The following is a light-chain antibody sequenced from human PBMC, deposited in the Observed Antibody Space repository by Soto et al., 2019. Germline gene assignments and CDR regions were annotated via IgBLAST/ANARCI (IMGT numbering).Light chain of an antibody. CDR2: DNS. J-gene: IGLJ2*01. CDR1: SSNIGAGYD. V-gene: IGLV1-40*01. CDR3: QSYDSSLSVVV. Sequence: QSVLTQPPSVSGAPGQRVTISCTGSSSNIGAGYDVHWYQQLPGTAPKLLIYDNSNRPSGVPDRFSGSKSGTSASRAITGLQAEDEADYYCQSYDSSLSVVVFGGGTKLTVL.